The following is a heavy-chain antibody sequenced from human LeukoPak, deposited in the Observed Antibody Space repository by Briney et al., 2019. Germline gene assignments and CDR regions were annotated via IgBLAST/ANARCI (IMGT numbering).Heavy chain of an antibody. J-gene: IGHJ4*02. V-gene: IGHV6-1*01. CDR1: GDSVSSNSAG. Sequence: SQTLSLTCAISGDSVSSNSAGWNWIRQSPSRGLEWLGRTYYRSKWYNDYAVSVKSRITINPDTSKNQFSLQLNSVTPGDTAVYDCVRVNFVGSTPTFFAYWGQGTLVTVSS. CDR2: TYYRSKWYN. CDR3: VRVNFVGSTPTFFAY. D-gene: IGHD1-1*01.